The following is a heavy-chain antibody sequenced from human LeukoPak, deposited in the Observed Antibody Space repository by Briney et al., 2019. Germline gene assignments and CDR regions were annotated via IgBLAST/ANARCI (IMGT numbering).Heavy chain of an antibody. CDR3: ARASAAAPFDY. Sequence: SETLSLTCTVSGGSISSGSYYWSWIRQPAGKGLEWIGRIYTSGSTNYNPSLKSRVTISVDTSKNQFSLKLRSVTAADTAVYYCARASAAAPFDYWGQGTLGTVSS. CDR2: IYTSGST. D-gene: IGHD2-2*01. V-gene: IGHV4-61*02. CDR1: GGSISSGSYY. J-gene: IGHJ4*02.